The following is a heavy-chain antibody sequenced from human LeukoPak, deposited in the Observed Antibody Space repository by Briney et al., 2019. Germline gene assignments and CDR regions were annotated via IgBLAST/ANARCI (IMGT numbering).Heavy chain of an antibody. CDR1: GGSINNYY. Sequence: VKPSETLSLTCTVSGGSINNYYWSWIRQPAGKGLEWIGRIYSSGSTNYNPSLKSRATISVDKSKNQFSLKVNSVTAADTAVYYCVGIQLWSNFYYYMDVWGKGTTVTVSS. CDR2: IYSSGST. V-gene: IGHV4-4*07. CDR3: VGIQLWSNFYYYMDV. J-gene: IGHJ6*03. D-gene: IGHD5-18*01.